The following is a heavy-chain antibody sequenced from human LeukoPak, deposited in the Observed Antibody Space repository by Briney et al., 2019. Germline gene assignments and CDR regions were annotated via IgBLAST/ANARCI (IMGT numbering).Heavy chain of an antibody. CDR1: GFTFSSYA. CDR2: ISSGGST. J-gene: IGHJ2*01. CDR3: AKERRAYDPWYFDL. V-gene: IGHV3-23*01. D-gene: IGHD5-12*01. Sequence: GGSLRLSCAASGFTFSSYAMSWVRQAPGKGLEWVSAISSGGSTSYADSAKGRFTISRDNSQDTLSLQMNSLRVEDTAVYYCAKERRAYDPWYFDLWGRGTLVTVSS.